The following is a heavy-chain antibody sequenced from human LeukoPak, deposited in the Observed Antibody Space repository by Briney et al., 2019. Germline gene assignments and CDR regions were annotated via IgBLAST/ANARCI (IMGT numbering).Heavy chain of an antibody. CDR1: GGSISSSNYY. V-gene: IGHV4-39*01. CDR2: IYYSGST. D-gene: IGHD3-16*01. CDR3: ATSITFGRVTFDY. Sequence: SETLSLTCTVSGGSISSSNYYWGWIRQPPGKGLDWIGIIYYSGSTYYNPSLKSRVTISVDTSKNQFSLKLSSVTAADTAVYYCATSITFGRVTFDYWGQGTLVTVSS. J-gene: IGHJ4*02.